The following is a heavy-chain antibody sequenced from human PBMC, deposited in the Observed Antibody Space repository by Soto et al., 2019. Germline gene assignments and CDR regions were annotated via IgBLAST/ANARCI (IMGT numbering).Heavy chain of an antibody. V-gene: IGHV4-38-2*02. J-gene: IGHJ3*02. Sequence: KASETLSLTCTVSAYSIGSGYYWGWIRQPPGKGLEWIGSIIHSGNTNYNPSLKSRVTMSVDTSKNQFSLKLSSVIAADTAVYYCARGRNSGSRPDAFDIWGQGTMVTVSS. CDR1: AYSIGSGYY. D-gene: IGHD1-26*01. CDR2: IIHSGNT. CDR3: ARGRNSGSRPDAFDI.